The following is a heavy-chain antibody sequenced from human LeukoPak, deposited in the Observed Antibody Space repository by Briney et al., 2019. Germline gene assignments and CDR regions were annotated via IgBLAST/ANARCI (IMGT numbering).Heavy chain of an antibody. CDR1: GASFSGY. CDR3: ARHGGYYFDY. V-gene: IGHV4-34*01. D-gene: IGHD3-16*01. J-gene: IGHJ4*02. Sequence: SETLSLTCAVYGASFSGYWSWIRQPPGEGLEWIGQIHHSGSTSYNPSLRSRVTISVDTSKNQFSLKLTSVTAADTAVYYCARHGGYYFDYWGPGTLVTVSS. CDR2: IHHSGST.